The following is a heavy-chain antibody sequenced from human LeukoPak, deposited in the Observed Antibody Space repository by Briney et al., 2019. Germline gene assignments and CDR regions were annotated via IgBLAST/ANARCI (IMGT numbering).Heavy chain of an antibody. Sequence: TGGSLRLSCAASGFTFSSYDMHWVRQATGKGLEWVSAIGTAGDTYYPGSVKGRFTISRESAKNSLYLQMNSLRAGDTAVYYCARGGGDGYNIYYFDYWGQGTLVTVSS. CDR2: IGTAGDT. J-gene: IGHJ4*02. D-gene: IGHD5-24*01. CDR3: ARGGGDGYNIYYFDY. CDR1: GFTFSSYD. V-gene: IGHV3-13*01.